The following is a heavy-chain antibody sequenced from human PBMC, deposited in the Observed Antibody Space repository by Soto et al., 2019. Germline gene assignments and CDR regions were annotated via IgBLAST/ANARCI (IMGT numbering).Heavy chain of an antibody. J-gene: IGHJ6*02. CDR1: GFIFTHYW. CDR3: ARRGQAAVYYYYGMDV. CDR2: IYPGDSDS. Sequence: PLESPKIPFKGSGFIFTHYWLRWVGQMPGKGLESMGRIYPGDSDSRYSTTFQGQVTISADKSISTAYLQWSSLKASDTAMYYCARRGQAAVYYYYGMDVWGQGTTVTVSS. V-gene: IGHV5-51*01.